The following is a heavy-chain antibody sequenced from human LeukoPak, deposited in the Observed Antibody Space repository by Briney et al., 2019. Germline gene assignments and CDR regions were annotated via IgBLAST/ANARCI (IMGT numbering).Heavy chain of an antibody. CDR1: GGSINSYLYY. CDR3: AREICGSYNPLHWFDP. D-gene: IGHD1-26*01. CDR2: IYYSGST. J-gene: IGHJ5*02. Sequence: SETLSLTCIVSGGSINSYLYYWGWIRQPPGKGLEWIGSIYYSGSTYYNPSLKSRVTISVDTSKNQFSLKLSSVTAAAPAVYYRAREICGSYNPLHWFDPRGQGTLVNVPS. V-gene: IGHV4-39*07.